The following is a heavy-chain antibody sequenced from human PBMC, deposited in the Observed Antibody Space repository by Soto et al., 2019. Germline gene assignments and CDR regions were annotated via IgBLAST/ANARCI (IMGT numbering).Heavy chain of an antibody. Sequence: ASVKVSCKASGYTFSNYYMHWVRQAPGQGLEWMGMANPSGGTSTYAQKFQGRVTLAWDTSTSTVYMELSSLRSEDTAMYYCAREEQSFTIVMDVWGQGTTVTVSS. D-gene: IGHD6-19*01. J-gene: IGHJ6*02. CDR1: GYTFSNYY. V-gene: IGHV1-46*01. CDR2: ANPSGGTS. CDR3: AREEQSFTIVMDV.